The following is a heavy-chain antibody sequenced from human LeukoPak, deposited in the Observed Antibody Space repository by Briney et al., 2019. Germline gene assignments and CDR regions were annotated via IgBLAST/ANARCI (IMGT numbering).Heavy chain of an antibody. CDR3: ARHRWGHRVYQY. Sequence: TSETLSLTCTVSGGSISTYYWGWIRQPPGKGLEWIGSIYYNGSTYYNPSLKSRVTISVDTSKNQFSLKLSSVTAADTAVYYCARHRWGHRVYQYWGQGTLVTVSS. CDR2: IYYNGST. D-gene: IGHD6-19*01. V-gene: IGHV4-39*01. J-gene: IGHJ4*02. CDR1: GGSISTYY.